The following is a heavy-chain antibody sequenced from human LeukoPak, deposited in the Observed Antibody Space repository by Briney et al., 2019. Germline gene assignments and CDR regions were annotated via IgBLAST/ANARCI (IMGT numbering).Heavy chain of an antibody. J-gene: IGHJ4*02. V-gene: IGHV1-18*01. CDR3: ARGRCASSTSCFHLFDY. CDR1: GYTFTLDG. Sequence: AAVKVSCKASGYTFTLDGIRWVRQAPGQGSEWMGWISAYNGNTNYTQKLQGRVAMTTDTSTSTAYMELRSLRSDDTAVYYCARGRCASSTSCFHLFDYWGQGTLVTVSS. CDR2: ISAYNGNT. D-gene: IGHD2-2*01.